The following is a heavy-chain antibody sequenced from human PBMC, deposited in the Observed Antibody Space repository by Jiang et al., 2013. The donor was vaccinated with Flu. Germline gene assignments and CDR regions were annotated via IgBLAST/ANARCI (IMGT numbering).Heavy chain of an antibody. CDR2: IDWDDDK. V-gene: IGHV2-70*01. Sequence: KPTQTLTLTCTFSGFSLSTSGMCVSWIRQPPGKALEWLALIDWDDDKYYSTSLKTRLTISKDTSKNQVVLTMTNMDPVDTATYYCARMYCSGGSCYSGYFDYWGQGTLVTVSS. J-gene: IGHJ4*02. CDR3: ARMYCSGGSCYSGYFDY. D-gene: IGHD2-15*01. CDR1: GFSLSTSGMC.